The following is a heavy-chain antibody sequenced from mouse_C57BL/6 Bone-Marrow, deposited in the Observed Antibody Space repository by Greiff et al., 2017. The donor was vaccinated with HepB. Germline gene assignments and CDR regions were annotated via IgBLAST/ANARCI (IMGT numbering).Heavy chain of an antibody. CDR1: GFTFSDYY. CDR2: ISNGGGST. J-gene: IGHJ2*01. D-gene: IGHD3-3*01. CDR3: ARQGTEYYFDY. Sequence: EVQLVESGGGLVQPGGSLKLSCAASGFTFSDYYMYWVRQTPEKRLEWVAYISNGGGSTYYPDTVKGRFTISRDNAKNTLYLQMSRLKSEDTAMYYCARQGTEYYFDYWGQGTTLTVSS. V-gene: IGHV5-12*01.